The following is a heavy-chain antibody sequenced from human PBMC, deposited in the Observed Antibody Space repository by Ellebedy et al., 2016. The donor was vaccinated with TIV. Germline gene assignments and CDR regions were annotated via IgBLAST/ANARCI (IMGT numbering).Heavy chain of an antibody. CDR3: ARWPSGDAPLDY. CDR2: INTDGSST. CDR1: GFTFSSYW. J-gene: IGHJ4*02. D-gene: IGHD4-17*01. V-gene: IGHV3-74*01. Sequence: GGSLRLSCAASGFTFSSYWMHWVRQAPGKGLVWVSLINTDGSSTSYADSVKGRFTISRDNSKNTLYLQMNSLRAEDTAVYYCARWPSGDAPLDYWGQGTLVTVSS.